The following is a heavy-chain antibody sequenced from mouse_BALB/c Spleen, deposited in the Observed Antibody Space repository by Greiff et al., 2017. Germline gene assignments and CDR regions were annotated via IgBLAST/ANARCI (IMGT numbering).Heavy chain of an antibody. CDR3: ASETRSAWFAY. CDR2: ISYDGSN. Sequence: VQLKESGPGLVKPSQSLSLTCSVTGYSITSGYYWNWIRQFPGNKLEWMGYISYDGSNNYNPSLKNRISITRDTSKNQFFLKLNSVTTEDTATYYCASETRSAWFAYWGQGTLVTVS. J-gene: IGHJ3*01. V-gene: IGHV3-6*02. CDR1: GYSITSGYY.